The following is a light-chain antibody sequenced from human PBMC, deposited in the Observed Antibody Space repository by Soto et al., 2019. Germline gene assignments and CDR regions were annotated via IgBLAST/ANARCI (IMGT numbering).Light chain of an antibody. CDR1: QSISSW. J-gene: IGKJ1*01. Sequence: IQMTQSPSTLSASVGDRVTITCLASQSISSWLAWYQQKPGKAPKLLIYDASSLESGVPSRFSGSGSGTEFTLTISSLQPDDFATYYCHHYTSYSEAFGQGTKVDIK. V-gene: IGKV1-5*01. CDR3: HHYTSYSEA. CDR2: DAS.